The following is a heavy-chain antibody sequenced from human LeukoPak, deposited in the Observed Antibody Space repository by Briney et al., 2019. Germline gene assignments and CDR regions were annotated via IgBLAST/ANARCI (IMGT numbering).Heavy chain of an antibody. CDR3: AKLMIRTNDAFDI. J-gene: IGHJ3*02. Sequence: PSETLSLTCTVSGGSISSYYWSWIRQHPGKGLEWIGYIYYSGSTYYNPSLKSRVTISVDTSKNQFSLKLSSVTAADTAVYYCAKLMIRTNDAFDIWGLGTMVTVSS. CDR1: GGSISSYY. V-gene: IGHV4-59*06. CDR2: IYYSGST. D-gene: IGHD3-16*01.